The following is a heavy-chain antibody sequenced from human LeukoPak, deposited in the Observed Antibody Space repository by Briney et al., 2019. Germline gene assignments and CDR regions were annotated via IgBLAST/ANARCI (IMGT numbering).Heavy chain of an antibody. D-gene: IGHD3-9*01. CDR1: GFTFSSYG. CDR3: AKEGLHYDILTGSIYYYGMDV. CDR2: ISYDGSNK. J-gene: IGHJ6*02. Sequence: PGRSLRLPCAASGFTFSSYGMHWVRQAPGKGLEWVAVISYDGSNKYYADSVKGRFTISRDNSKNTLYLQMNSLRAEDTAVYYCAKEGLHYDILTGSIYYYGMDVWGQGTTVTVSS. V-gene: IGHV3-30*18.